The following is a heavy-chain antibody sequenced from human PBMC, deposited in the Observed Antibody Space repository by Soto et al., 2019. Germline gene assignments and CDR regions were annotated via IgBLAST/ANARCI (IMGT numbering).Heavy chain of an antibody. CDR3: ARPDEGGYSSNHHYYYALDV. D-gene: IGHD3-22*01. CDR2: IIPIFDIT. CDR1: GGTFRSYS. V-gene: IGHV1-69*01. Sequence: QVQLVQSGAAVKQPGSSVKVSCKASGGTFRSYSISWVRQDPGQGLEWMEGIIPIFDITNYAQKFQGRVTITADESTSTAYMELSSLGSDDTAVYYCARPDEGGYSSNHHYYYALDVLGQGTTVTV. J-gene: IGHJ6*02.